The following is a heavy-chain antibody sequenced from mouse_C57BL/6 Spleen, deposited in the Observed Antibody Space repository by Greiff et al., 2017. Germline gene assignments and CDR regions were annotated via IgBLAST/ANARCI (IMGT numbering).Heavy chain of an antibody. CDR3: ARSNYSNYDYAMDY. CDR1: GYTFTDYY. V-gene: IGHV1-19*01. CDR2: INPYNGGT. J-gene: IGHJ4*01. D-gene: IGHD2-5*01. Sequence: EVQLQQSGPVLVKPGASVKMSCKASGYTFTDYYMNWVKQSHGKSLEWIGVINPYNGGTSYNQKFKGKATLTVDKSSSTAYMELNSLTSEDSAVYDCARSNYSNYDYAMDYWGQGTSVTVAS.